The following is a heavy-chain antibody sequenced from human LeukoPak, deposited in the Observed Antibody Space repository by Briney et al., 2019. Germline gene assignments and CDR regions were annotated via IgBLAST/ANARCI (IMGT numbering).Heavy chain of an antibody. V-gene: IGHV1-2*02. CDR3: AREVSPSNRVSGGFDY. J-gene: IGHJ4*02. CDR1: GYTFTGYY. CDR2: INPNSGGT. D-gene: IGHD1-14*01. Sequence: ASVKVSCKASGYTFTGYYMHWVRQAPGQGLEWMGWINPNSGGTNYAQKFQGRVTMTRDTSISTAYMELSRLRSDDTAVYYCAREVSPSNRVSGGFDYWGQGTLVTVSS.